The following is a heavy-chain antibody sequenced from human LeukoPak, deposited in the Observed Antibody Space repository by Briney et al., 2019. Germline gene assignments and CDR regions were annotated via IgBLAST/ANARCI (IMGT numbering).Heavy chain of an antibody. V-gene: IGHV1-2*02. CDR2: INPNSGGT. D-gene: IGHD3-22*01. CDR1: GYTFTGYY. J-gene: IGHJ5*02. CDR3: ARNTRITMIVDGWFDP. Sequence: ASVKVSCKASGYTFTGYYMHWVRQAPGQGPEWMGWINPNSGGTNYAQKFQGRVTMTRDTSISTAYMELSRLRSDDTAVYYCARNTRITMIVDGWFDPWGQGTLVTVSS.